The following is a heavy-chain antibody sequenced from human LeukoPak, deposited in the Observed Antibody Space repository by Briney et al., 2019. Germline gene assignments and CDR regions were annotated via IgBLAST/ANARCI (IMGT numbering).Heavy chain of an antibody. J-gene: IGHJ1*01. D-gene: IGHD3-22*01. CDR2: IKSDGST. CDR3: ARAPSETGGYYPEYFRH. V-gene: IGHV3-74*01. CDR1: GFTFSTYW. Sequence: GGSLRLSCAASGFTFSTYWMHWVRQAPGKGLVWVSRIKSDGSTNYADSVKGRFTISRDNAKNTVSLQMNSLRPEDTGVYYCARAPSETGGYYPEYFRHWGQGTLVTVSS.